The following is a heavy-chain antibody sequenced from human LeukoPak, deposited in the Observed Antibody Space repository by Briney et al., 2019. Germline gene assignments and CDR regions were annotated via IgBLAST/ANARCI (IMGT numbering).Heavy chain of an antibody. D-gene: IGHD5-18*01. V-gene: IGHV4-31*03. CDR3: ASGYSYGSDY. CDR2: IYYSGST. CDR1: GGSISSGGYY. J-gene: IGHJ4*02. Sequence: SETLSLTCTVSGGSISSGGYYWSWLRQHPGKGLEWIGYIYYSGSTYYNPSLKSRVTISVDTSKNQFSLKLSSVTAADTAVYYCASGYSYGSDYWGQGTLVTVSS.